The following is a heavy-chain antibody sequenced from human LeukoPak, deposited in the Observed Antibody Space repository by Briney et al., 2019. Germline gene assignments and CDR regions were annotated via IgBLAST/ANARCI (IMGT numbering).Heavy chain of an antibody. CDR2: INHSGST. V-gene: IGHV4-34*01. CDR3: ARVVLQPTTFFDY. CDR1: GGSFSGYY. Sequence: SETLSLTCAVYGGSFSGYYWSWIRQPPGKGLEWIGEINHSGSTNYNPSLKSRVTISVDTSKNQFSLKLSSVTAADTAVYYCARVVLQPTTFFDYWGQGTLVTVSS. D-gene: IGHD3-16*02. J-gene: IGHJ4*02.